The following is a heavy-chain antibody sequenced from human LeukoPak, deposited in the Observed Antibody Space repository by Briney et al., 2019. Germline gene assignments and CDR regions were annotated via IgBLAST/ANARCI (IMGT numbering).Heavy chain of an antibody. D-gene: IGHD6-6*01. CDR1: GGTFSSYA. V-gene: IGHV1-69*06. J-gene: IGHJ3*02. Sequence: SVKVSCKASGGTFSSYAISWVRQAPGQGLEWMGRIIPIFGTANYAQKFQGRVTITADKSTSTAYMELSSLRSEDTAVYYCARDKGLAPHHDAFDIWGQGTMVTVSS. CDR3: ARDKGLAPHHDAFDI. CDR2: IIPIFGTA.